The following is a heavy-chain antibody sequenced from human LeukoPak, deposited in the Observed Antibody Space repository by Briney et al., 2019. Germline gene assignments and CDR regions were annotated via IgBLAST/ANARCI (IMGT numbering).Heavy chain of an antibody. CDR1: GGTFSSYA. CDR2: IIPILGIA. Sequence: GASVKVSCKASGGTFSSYAISWVRQAPGQGLEWMGRIIPILGIANYAQKFQGRVTITADKSTSTAYMELSSLRSEDTAVYYCARDWGSGWPYYFDYWGRGTLVTVSS. CDR3: ARDWGSGWPYYFDY. D-gene: IGHD6-19*01. V-gene: IGHV1-69*04. J-gene: IGHJ4*02.